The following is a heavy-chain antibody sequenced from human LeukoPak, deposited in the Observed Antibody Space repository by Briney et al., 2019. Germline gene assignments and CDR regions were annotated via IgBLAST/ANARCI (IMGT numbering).Heavy chain of an antibody. CDR1: GYTFTSYY. J-gene: IGHJ4*02. CDR2: INPSGGST. D-gene: IGHD2-2*01. V-gene: IGHV1-46*01. Sequence: GASVKVSCKASGYTFTSYYMHWVRQAPGQGLEWMGIINPSGGSTSYAQKFQGRVTMTRDTSTSTVYMELSSLRSEDTAVYYCARGRVIGAATPSVDYWGQGTLVTVSS. CDR3: ARGRVIGAATPSVDY.